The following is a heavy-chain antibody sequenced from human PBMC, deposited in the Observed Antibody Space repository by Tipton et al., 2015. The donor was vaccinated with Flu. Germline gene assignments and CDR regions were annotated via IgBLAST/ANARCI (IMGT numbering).Heavy chain of an antibody. V-gene: IGHV4-4*07. D-gene: IGHD4-17*01. CDR3: ARDPGYGDYWFDP. J-gene: IGHJ5*02. CDR2: IYGSGST. CDR1: GGSINSYY. Sequence: TLSLTCTVSGGSINSYYWSWIRQPAGKGLEWIGRIYGSGSTNYNPSRKSRVTMSIDTSKKRLSLKMTSVTAADTAVYYCARDPGYGDYWFDPWGQGTLVTVSS.